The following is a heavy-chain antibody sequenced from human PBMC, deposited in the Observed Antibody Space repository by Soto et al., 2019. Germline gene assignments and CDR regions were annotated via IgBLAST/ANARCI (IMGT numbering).Heavy chain of an antibody. CDR3: ARVYDTMVRGVRSGYYYYYGMDV. V-gene: IGHV4-39*01. CDR2: IYYSGST. Sequence: SSETLSLTCTVSGGSINSGSYYWGWIRQPPGKGLEWIGNIYYSGSTYYKPSLKSRVTISVDTSKNQLSLKLSSVTAADTAVYYCARVYDTMVRGVRSGYYYYYGMDVWGQGTTVTVSS. D-gene: IGHD3-10*01. J-gene: IGHJ6*02. CDR1: GGSINSGSYY.